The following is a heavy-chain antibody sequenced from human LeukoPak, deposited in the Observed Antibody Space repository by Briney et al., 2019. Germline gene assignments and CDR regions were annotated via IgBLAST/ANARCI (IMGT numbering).Heavy chain of an antibody. CDR3: AKGGGVIGRSYYFDY. V-gene: IGHV3-30*18. J-gene: IGHJ4*02. Sequence: GGSLRLSCAASGFTASDHWMNWVRQAPGKGLEWVAAISNDGNNKFYADSVKGRFTISRDNPKNTMNLQMNSLRAEDTAVYYCAKGGGVIGRSYYFDYWGQGTLVTVSS. D-gene: IGHD2-8*02. CDR2: ISNDGNNK. CDR1: GFTASDHW.